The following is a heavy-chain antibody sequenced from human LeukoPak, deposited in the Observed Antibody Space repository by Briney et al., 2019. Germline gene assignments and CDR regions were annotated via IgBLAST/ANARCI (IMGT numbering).Heavy chain of an antibody. D-gene: IGHD4-17*01. J-gene: IGHJ4*02. CDR3: ARGATVTMKLVDY. Sequence: GGSLRLSCAASGFTFSSYSMNWVRQAPGKGLEWVSSISSSSSYIYYADSVKGRFTISRDNAKNSLYLQMNSLRAEDTAVYYCARGATVTMKLVDYWGQGTLVTVSS. CDR1: GFTFSSYS. CDR2: ISSSSSYI. V-gene: IGHV3-21*01.